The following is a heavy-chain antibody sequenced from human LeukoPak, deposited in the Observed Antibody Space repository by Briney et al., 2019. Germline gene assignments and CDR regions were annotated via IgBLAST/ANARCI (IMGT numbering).Heavy chain of an antibody. CDR3: ARAQRGCSANSCYLDP. CDR2: ILYTGDT. V-gene: IGHV4-4*02. D-gene: IGHD2-15*01. Sequence: GSLRLSCAASGFTFSSYAMSWVRQSPGKGLEWIAEILYTGDTNHNPSLRSRVTLSIDNSNNEASLKLASVTAADSAVYYCARAQRGCSANSCYLDPWGPGILVTVSS. J-gene: IGHJ5*02. CDR1: GFTFSSYAM.